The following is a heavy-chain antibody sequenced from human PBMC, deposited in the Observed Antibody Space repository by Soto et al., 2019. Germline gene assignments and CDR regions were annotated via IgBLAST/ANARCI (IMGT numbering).Heavy chain of an antibody. J-gene: IGHJ4*02. CDR1: GFTFDDYA. Sequence: PGGSLRLSCAASGFTFDDYAMHWVRQAPGKGLEWVSGISWNSGSIGYADSVKGRFTISRDNAKNSLYLQMNSLRAEDTALYYCAKEHYYDSSGYYSPFDYWGQGTLVTVSS. CDR3: AKEHYYDSSGYYSPFDY. D-gene: IGHD3-22*01. V-gene: IGHV3-9*01. CDR2: ISWNSGSI.